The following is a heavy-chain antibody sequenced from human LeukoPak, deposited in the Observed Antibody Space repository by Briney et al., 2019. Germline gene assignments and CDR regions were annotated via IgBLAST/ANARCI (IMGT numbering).Heavy chain of an antibody. D-gene: IGHD2-2*01. V-gene: IGHV3-20*04. CDR2: FIWSGGST. CDR3: ARAPSTSPFYFDY. J-gene: IGHJ4*02. CDR1: GFAFDEHG. Sequence: GGSLRLSCTASGFAFDEHGVSWVRQVPGKELEGFSGFIWSGGSTGYADPFRDRFIISRDNAKNSLYLQMDSLRADDTALYYCARAPSTSPFYFDYWGQGTLVTVPS.